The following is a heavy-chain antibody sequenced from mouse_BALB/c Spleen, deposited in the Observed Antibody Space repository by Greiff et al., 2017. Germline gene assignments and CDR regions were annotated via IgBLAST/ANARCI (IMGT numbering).Heavy chain of an antibody. CDR3: ARRGPNWDYAMDY. D-gene: IGHD4-1*01. V-gene: IGHV14-3*02. J-gene: IGHJ4*01. CDR2: IDPANGNT. CDR1: GFNIKDTY. Sequence: EVQLQQSGAELVKPGASVKLSCTASGFNIKDTYMHWVKQRPEQGLEWIGRIDPANGNTKYDPKFQGKATITADTSSNTAYLQLSSLTSEDTAVYYCARRGPNWDYAMDYWGQGTSVTVSS.